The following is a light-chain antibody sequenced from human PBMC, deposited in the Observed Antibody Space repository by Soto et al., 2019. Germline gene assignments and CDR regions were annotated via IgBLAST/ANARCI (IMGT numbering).Light chain of an antibody. CDR2: EVS. J-gene: IGLJ2*01. Sequence: QSALTQPASVSGSPGQSITISCTGTTSDVGTYKFVSWYQQHPGIAPKLMIYEVSERHSGVSNRFSGSKSGNTASLTISGLQAEDEADYYCCSHAGSHVIFGGGTKRTVL. V-gene: IGLV2-23*02. CDR1: TSDVGTYKF. CDR3: CSHAGSHVI.